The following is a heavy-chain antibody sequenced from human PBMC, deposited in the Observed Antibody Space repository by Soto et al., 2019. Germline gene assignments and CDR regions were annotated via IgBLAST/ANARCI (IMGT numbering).Heavy chain of an antibody. J-gene: IGHJ5*02. CDR3: ASQYRSASRDNWFDP. CDR2: IIPIFGTA. CDR1: GGTFSSYP. V-gene: IGHV1-69*01. D-gene: IGHD6-6*01. Sequence: QVQLVQSGSELKKPRSSVKVSCNASGGTFSSYPISWVRQAPGPRLECMGGIIPIFGTANYAPKFQGGVTITADESTSTAYMELSSLRAEDTAVYYCASQYRSASRDNWFDPWGHGTLVTVSS.